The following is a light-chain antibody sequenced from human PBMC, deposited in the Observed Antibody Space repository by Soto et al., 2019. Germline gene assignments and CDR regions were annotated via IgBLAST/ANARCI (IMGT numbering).Light chain of an antibody. CDR3: DSLTPTNFV. CDR2: EVT. Sequence: QSALTQPASVSGSPGQSITISFTGTSSDVGAYNLVSWYQHLPDKAPKLIISEVTNRPSGVSDRFSGSKSGNTASLTISGLQAEDEADYYCDSLTPTNFVFGSGTKVTVL. J-gene: IGLJ1*01. V-gene: IGLV2-14*01. CDR1: SSDVGAYNL.